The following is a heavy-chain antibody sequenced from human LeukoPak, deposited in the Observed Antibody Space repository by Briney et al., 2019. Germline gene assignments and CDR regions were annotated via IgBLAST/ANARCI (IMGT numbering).Heavy chain of an antibody. V-gene: IGHV4-31*03. J-gene: IGHJ2*01. CDR2: IYDSEST. CDR1: GGSISSGGYY. D-gene: IGHD3-10*01. CDR3: ARDSGCRAYWYFDL. Sequence: SETLSLTCTVSGGSISSGGYYWSWIRQHPGKGLEWIGYIYDSESTYYNPSLKSRVTISVDTSKNQFSLRLSSVTAADTAVYYCARDSGCRAYWYFDLWGRGTLVTVSS.